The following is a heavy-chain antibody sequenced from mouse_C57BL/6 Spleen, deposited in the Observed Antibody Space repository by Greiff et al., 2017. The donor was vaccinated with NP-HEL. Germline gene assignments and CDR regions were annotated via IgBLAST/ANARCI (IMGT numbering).Heavy chain of an antibody. Sequence: VQLQQSGAELVRPGASVKLSCTASGFNIKDDYMHWVKQRPEQGLEWIGWIDPENGDTEYASKFQGKATITADTSSNTAYLQLSSLTSEDTAVYYCTTPTTVVAPAYWGQGTLVTVSA. V-gene: IGHV14-4*01. CDR1: GFNIKDDY. D-gene: IGHD1-1*01. CDR3: TTPTTVVAPAY. CDR2: IDPENGDT. J-gene: IGHJ3*01.